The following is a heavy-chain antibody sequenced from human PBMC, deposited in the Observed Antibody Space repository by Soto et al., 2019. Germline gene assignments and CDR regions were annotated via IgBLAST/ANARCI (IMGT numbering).Heavy chain of an antibody. CDR1: GFTFRSHA. D-gene: IGHD1-1*01. V-gene: IGHV3-33*01. Sequence: FLRLSCAASGFTFRSHAMNWVRQTPGKGLEWVAVIWYDGSGKHYLDSVKGRFTISRDNSKDTLYLDMNSLRAEDTAVYYCARDQGGRRLPYYSYGMDVWGQGTTVTVSS. J-gene: IGHJ6*02. CDR2: IWYDGSGK. CDR3: ARDQGGRRLPYYSYGMDV.